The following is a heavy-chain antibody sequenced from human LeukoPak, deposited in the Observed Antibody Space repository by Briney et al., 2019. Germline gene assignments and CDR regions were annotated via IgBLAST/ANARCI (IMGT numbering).Heavy chain of an antibody. Sequence: SETLSLTCTVSGGSISSSSYYWGWIRQPPGKGLEWIGSIYYSGSTYYNPSLKSRVTISVDTSKNQFSLKLSSATAADTAVYYCARLAGGELVLRFDPWGQGTLVTVSS. CDR2: IYYSGST. V-gene: IGHV4-39*01. D-gene: IGHD3-10*01. J-gene: IGHJ5*02. CDR1: GGSISSSSYY. CDR3: ARLAGGELVLRFDP.